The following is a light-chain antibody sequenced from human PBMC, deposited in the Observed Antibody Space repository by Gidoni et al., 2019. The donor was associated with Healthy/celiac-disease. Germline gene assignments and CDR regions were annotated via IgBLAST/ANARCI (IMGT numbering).Light chain of an antibody. Sequence: IVLAQSLASHAVSLCERATIHCKSSQSVLYSSNNTNYLAWYQQKPGQPPKLLIYWASSRESGVPDRFSGSGSGTEFTLTISSLQAEDVAVYYCQQYNSNSWTFGQGTKVEIK. CDR2: WAS. J-gene: IGKJ1*01. V-gene: IGKV4-1*01. CDR3: QQYNSNSWT. CDR1: QSVLYSSNNTNY.